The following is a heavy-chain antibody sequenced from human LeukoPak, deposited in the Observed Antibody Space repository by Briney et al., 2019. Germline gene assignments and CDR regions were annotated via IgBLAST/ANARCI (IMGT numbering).Heavy chain of an antibody. CDR1: GGSISSYY. D-gene: IGHD4-17*01. Sequence: PSETLPLTCTVSGGSISSYYWSWNRQPAGKGLEWIGRIYTSGSTNYNPSLKSRVTMSVDTSKNQFSLKLSSVTAADTAVYYCARDLFGDLRSDDAFDIWGQGTMVTVSS. V-gene: IGHV4-4*07. CDR2: IYTSGST. CDR3: ARDLFGDLRSDDAFDI. J-gene: IGHJ3*02.